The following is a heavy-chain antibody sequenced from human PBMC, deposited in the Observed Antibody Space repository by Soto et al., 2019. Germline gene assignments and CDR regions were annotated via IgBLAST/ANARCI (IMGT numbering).Heavy chain of an antibody. Sequence: PVGSLRLSCSVSGFTFSSYAMHWVRQAPGKGLEYIASISSEGATTYYADSVKGRFIISRDNSKNTLYLQMSSLRAEDTAVYYCVQDRYVDDWGQGIMVTVSS. V-gene: IGHV3-64D*06. CDR3: VQDRYVDD. J-gene: IGHJ4*02. CDR2: ISSEGATT. CDR1: GFTFSSYA.